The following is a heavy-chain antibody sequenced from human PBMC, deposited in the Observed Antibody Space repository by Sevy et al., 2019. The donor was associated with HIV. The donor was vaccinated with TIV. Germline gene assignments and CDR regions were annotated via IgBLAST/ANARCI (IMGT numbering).Heavy chain of an antibody. CDR2: ISGSGGST. CDR1: GFTFSSYA. V-gene: IGHV3-23*01. J-gene: IGHJ4*02. Sequence: GGSLRLPCAASGFTFSSYAMSWVRQAPGKGLEWVSAISGSGGSTYYADSVKGRFTISRDNSKNTLYLQMNSLRAEDTAVYYCAKDSYYDFWSGYLDYWGQGTLVTVSS. CDR3: AKDSYYDFWSGYLDY. D-gene: IGHD3-3*01.